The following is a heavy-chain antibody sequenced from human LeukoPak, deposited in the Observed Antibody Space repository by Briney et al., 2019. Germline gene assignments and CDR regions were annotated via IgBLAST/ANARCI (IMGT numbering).Heavy chain of an antibody. CDR3: ARDWNAQFGGDYVQGAFDI. V-gene: IGHV4-59*12. CDR2: IYYSGST. CDR1: GGSISSYY. Sequence: PSETLSLTCTVSGGSISSYYWSWIRQPPGKGLEWIGYIYYSGSTNYNPSLKSRVTISVDTSKNQFSLKLSSVTAADTAMYYCARDWNAQFGGDYVQGAFDIWGQGTMVTVSS. J-gene: IGHJ3*02. D-gene: IGHD3-16*01.